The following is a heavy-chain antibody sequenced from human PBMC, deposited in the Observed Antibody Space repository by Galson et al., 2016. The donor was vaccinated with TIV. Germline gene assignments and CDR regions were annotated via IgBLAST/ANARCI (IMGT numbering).Heavy chain of an antibody. Sequence: CAISGDSVSSDSAARNWVRQSPSRGLEWLGRTYYRSRWYYDYKVSVKSRITINPDTSKNQFSLQLNSVTPEDTAVYYCTRAAGKNGATCHATCESFDFWGQGTKVTVSS. D-gene: IGHD3-10*01. CDR1: GDSVSSDSAA. V-gene: IGHV6-1*01. CDR3: TRAAGKNGATCHATCESFDF. CDR2: TYYRSRWYY. J-gene: IGHJ3*01.